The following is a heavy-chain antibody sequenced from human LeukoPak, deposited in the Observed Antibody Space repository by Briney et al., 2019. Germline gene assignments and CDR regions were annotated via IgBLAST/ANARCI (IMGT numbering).Heavy chain of an antibody. V-gene: IGHV3-74*01. CDR2: INPDGTGT. D-gene: IGHD3-22*01. Sequence: GGSLRLSCAASGFIFSRYWMYWVRQAPGKGLVWVSHINPDGTGTNYGDFVKGRFTISRDNAKNTLYLQMNSLRAEDTALYFCASLTHYNSRSFAFDIWGHGTMVTVSS. CDR3: ASLTHYNSRSFAFDI. CDR1: GFIFSRYW. J-gene: IGHJ3*02.